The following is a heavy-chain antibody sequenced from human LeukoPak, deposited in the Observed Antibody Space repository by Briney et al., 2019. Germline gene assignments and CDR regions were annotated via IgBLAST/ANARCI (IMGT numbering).Heavy chain of an antibody. V-gene: IGHV4-34*01. CDR1: GGSFSDYF. J-gene: IGHJ6*02. Sequence: YPSETLSLTCAVYGGSFSDYFWGWIRQPPGKGLEWIGEINHSGRTYYNPSLKSRVTISVDTSKNQFSLSLSSVTAADTAVYYCARDVVVVPAAIHYGMDVWGQGTTVTVSS. D-gene: IGHD2-2*01. CDR2: INHSGRT. CDR3: ARDVVVVPAAIHYGMDV.